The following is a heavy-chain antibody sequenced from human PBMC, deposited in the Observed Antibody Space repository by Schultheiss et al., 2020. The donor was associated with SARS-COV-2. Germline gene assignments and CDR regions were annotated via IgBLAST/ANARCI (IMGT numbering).Heavy chain of an antibody. J-gene: IGHJ6*02. CDR2: IKQDGSEK. D-gene: IGHD2-2*01. CDR1: GFTFSSYG. Sequence: GSLRLSCAASGFTFSSYGMHWVRQAPGKGLEWVANIKQDGSEKYYVDSVKGRFTISRDNAKNSLYLQMNSLRAEDTAVYYCAKDSYCSSTSCRYYYYGMDVWGQGTTVTVSS. V-gene: IGHV3-7*03. CDR3: AKDSYCSSTSCRYYYYGMDV.